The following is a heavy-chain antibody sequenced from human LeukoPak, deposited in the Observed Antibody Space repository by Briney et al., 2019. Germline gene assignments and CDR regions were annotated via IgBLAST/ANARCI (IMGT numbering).Heavy chain of an antibody. V-gene: IGHV4-34*01. CDR1: GGSFSGYY. Sequence: SETLSLTCAVYGGSFSGYYWSWIRQPPGKGLEWIGEINHSGSTNYNPSLKSRVTISVDTSKNQFSLKLSSVTAADTAVYYCARGVRYPGRAFDIWGQGTMVTVSS. J-gene: IGHJ3*02. CDR3: ARGVRYPGRAFDI. D-gene: IGHD3-9*01. CDR2: INHSGST.